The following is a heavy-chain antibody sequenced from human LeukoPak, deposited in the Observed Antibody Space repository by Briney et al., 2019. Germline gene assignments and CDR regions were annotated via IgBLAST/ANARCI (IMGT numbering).Heavy chain of an antibody. V-gene: IGHV3-30*02. Sequence: EGSLRLSCAASRFTFSSYGMHWVRQAPGKGLEWVAYIQYDGSNEQYADSVKGRFSISRDSSKNILYLQMNSLRVEDTAVYYCAKDRCSNGVGCYYYYMDVWGKGTTVTISS. CDR1: RFTFSSYG. D-gene: IGHD2-8*01. CDR3: AKDRCSNGVGCYYYYMDV. CDR2: IQYDGSNE. J-gene: IGHJ6*03.